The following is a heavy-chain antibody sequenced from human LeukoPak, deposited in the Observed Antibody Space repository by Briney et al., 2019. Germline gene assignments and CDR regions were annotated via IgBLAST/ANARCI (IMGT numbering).Heavy chain of an antibody. J-gene: IGHJ4*02. CDR3: ARVDTVMAYYFDL. Sequence: SGGSLRLSCAASGFTVSSNYMSWVRQAPGKGLEWVSVFYSGGSTYYADSVKGRFTISRHNSRNTLYLQMNSLRAEDTAVYYCARVDTVMAYYFDLWGQGTLVTVSS. V-gene: IGHV3-53*04. CDR2: FYSGGST. CDR1: GFTVSSNY. D-gene: IGHD5-18*01.